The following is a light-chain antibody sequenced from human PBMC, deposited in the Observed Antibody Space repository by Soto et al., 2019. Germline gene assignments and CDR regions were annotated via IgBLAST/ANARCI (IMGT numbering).Light chain of an antibody. CDR2: GAS. V-gene: IGKV3-15*01. Sequence: EIVMTQSPGTLSVSPGERATLSCRASQSVRTNLAWYQQKPGQAPRLLSYGASTRATGIPARFSGSGSGTELTLTISSLQSEDFAVYYCQQYNDLPGTFGQGTTLEVK. CDR1: QSVRTN. CDR3: QQYNDLPGT. J-gene: IGKJ2*01.